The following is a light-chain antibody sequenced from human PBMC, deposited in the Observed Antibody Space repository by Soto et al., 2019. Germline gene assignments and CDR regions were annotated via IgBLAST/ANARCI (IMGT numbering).Light chain of an antibody. V-gene: IGKV3-11*01. CDR3: QQRSYWPLT. Sequence: IVLTQSPATLSLSPGERATLSCRASQSVDNHLACYQQKPGQAPRLLIYDASNRATDIPARFSGSGSGTDFTLTISSLEPEDFVVYYCQQRSYWPLTFGQGTKVDIK. J-gene: IGKJ1*01. CDR2: DAS. CDR1: QSVDNH.